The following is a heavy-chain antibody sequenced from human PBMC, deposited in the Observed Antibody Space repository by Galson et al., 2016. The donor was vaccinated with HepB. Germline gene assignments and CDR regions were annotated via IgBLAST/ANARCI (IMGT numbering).Heavy chain of an antibody. CDR3: ARGRAPTSLIFDY. J-gene: IGHJ4*02. CDR2: IYDSGST. Sequence: TLSLTCTVSGGSISSGGYYWNWIRQHPGKGLEWIGYIYDSGSTHYNPSLESRVSISVDTSKNQFSLKVSFVTAADTAVYYCARGRAPTSLIFDYWGQGTLVTVSS. CDR1: GGSISSGGYY. D-gene: IGHD2-8*01. V-gene: IGHV4-31*03.